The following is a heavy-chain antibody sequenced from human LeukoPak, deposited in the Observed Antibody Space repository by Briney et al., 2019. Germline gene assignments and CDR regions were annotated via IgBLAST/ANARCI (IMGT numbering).Heavy chain of an antibody. D-gene: IGHD1-26*01. V-gene: IGHV1-69*04. J-gene: IGHJ4*02. CDR3: ASSLAGGSYAFDY. Sequence: GASVKVSCKASSGTFNTYAINWVRQAPGQGPEWMGRIIPILTTANYAQKFQGRVTSTADKSTTTAYMELSSLRSEDTALYYCASSLAGGSYAFDYWGQGTLVTVSS. CDR2: IIPILTTA. CDR1: SGTFNTYA.